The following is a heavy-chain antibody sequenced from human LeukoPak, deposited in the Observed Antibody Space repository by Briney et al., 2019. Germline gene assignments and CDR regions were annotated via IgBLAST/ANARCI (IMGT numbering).Heavy chain of an antibody. CDR3: ARQGNSSSSGY. D-gene: IGHD6-6*01. CDR1: GSIFTRYW. CDR2: IYSGDSDT. V-gene: IGHV5-51*01. Sequence: GXSLQISGQGSGSIFTRYWIGGVRQVTGKGVEWMGMIYSGDSDTRYSPSFQGQVTISAEKAKRTPYLQWSSLKASDTAMYYCARQGNSSSSGYWGQGTLVTVSS. J-gene: IGHJ4*02.